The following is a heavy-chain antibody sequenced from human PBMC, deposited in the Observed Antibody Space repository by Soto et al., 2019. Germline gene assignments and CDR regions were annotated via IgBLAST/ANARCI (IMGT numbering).Heavy chain of an antibody. CDR3: VRATYFSDSSGYTRCLDY. V-gene: IGHV3-72*01. J-gene: IGHJ4*02. Sequence: EVQLVESGGGLVQPGGSLRLSCAGSGFTLSDHYIDWVRQAPGKGLEWVGSSRDNPQGYSTAYAASVKGRFTTSRDESKNSAYLQMNSLKPEDTAVYYWVRATYFSDSSGYTRCLDYWGQGTLVTVSS. CDR1: GFTLSDHY. CDR2: SRDNPQGYST. D-gene: IGHD3-22*01.